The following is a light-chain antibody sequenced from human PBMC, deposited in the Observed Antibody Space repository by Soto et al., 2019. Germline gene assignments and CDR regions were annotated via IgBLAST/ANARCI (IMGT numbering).Light chain of an antibody. CDR1: QGISSY. J-gene: IGKJ1*01. CDR3: QQLNSYPCT. CDR2: AAS. Sequence: DIQLTQSPSFLSASVGDRVTISCRASQGISSYLAWYQQKPGKAPKLLIYAASTWPSGVPARFSGSGSGTEFTLTISSLQPEDFATYHCQQLNSYPCTFGQGTKVEIK. V-gene: IGKV1-9*01.